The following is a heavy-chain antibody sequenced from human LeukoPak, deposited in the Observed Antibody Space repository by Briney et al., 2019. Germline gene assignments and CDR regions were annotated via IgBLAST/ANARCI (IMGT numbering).Heavy chain of an antibody. D-gene: IGHD3-10*01. Sequence: PGRSLRLSCAASGFTFSSYGMHWVRQAPGKGLEWVAVISYDGRNKYYADSVKGRFTISRDNSKNTLYLQMNSLRAEDTAVYYCAKGTYYYGSTESTGSWYFDLWGRGTLVTVSS. CDR3: AKGTYYYGSTESTGSWYFDL. J-gene: IGHJ2*01. V-gene: IGHV3-30*18. CDR2: ISYDGRNK. CDR1: GFTFSSYG.